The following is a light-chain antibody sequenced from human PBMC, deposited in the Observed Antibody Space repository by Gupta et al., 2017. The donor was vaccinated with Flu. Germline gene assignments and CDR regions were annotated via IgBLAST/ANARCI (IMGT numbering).Light chain of an antibody. V-gene: IGLV2-14*01. CDR1: SSDVGGYNY. J-gene: IGLJ1*01. CDR3: SSYTVSNTHV. Sequence: QSALTQPASVSGSPGQSITISCIGTSSDVGGYNYVSWYQQHPGKAPKLMIYEVSNRPSGVSIRFSGSKSDNTASLTISGLQAEDDADYYCSSYTVSNTHVFGTGTKVTVL. CDR2: EVS.